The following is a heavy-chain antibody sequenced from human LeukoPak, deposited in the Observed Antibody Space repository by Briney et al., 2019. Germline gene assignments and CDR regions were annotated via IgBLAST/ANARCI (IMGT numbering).Heavy chain of an antibody. CDR1: GHTFTNYG. D-gene: IGHD1-26*01. CDR3: AKNRGGTWWDLLDY. CDR2: VSADNGNR. Sequence: GASVKVSCKASGHTFTNYGVTWVRQAPGQGLEWMGWVSADNGNRNYAQKFQDRVTINIDTSTSTAFMELRSLRSDDMAVYYCAKNRGGTWWDLLDYWGQGTLVTVSS. J-gene: IGHJ4*02. V-gene: IGHV1-18*03.